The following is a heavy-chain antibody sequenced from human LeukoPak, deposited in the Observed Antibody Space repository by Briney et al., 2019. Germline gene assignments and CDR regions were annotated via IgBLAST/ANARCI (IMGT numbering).Heavy chain of an antibody. CDR2: IYHSGST. CDR3: ARESDSNYVLSWFDP. D-gene: IGHD4-11*01. Sequence: SETLSLTCTVSGYSISSGYYWGWIRQPPGKGLEWIGSIYHSGSTYYNPSLKSRVTISVDTSKNQFSLKLSSVTAADTAVYYCARESDSNYVLSWFDPWGQGTLATVSS. CDR1: GYSISSGYY. V-gene: IGHV4-38-2*02. J-gene: IGHJ5*02.